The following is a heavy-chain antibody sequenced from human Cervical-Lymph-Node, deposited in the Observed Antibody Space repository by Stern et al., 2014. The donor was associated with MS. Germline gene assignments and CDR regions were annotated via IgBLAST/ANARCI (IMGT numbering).Heavy chain of an antibody. D-gene: IGHD3-3*01. J-gene: IGHJ3*01. V-gene: IGHV1-2*02. CDR3: ARSRVVADPFDL. CDR1: GYTFTGFY. Sequence: QMQLVQSEAEVQEPGASVKVSCKASGYTFTGFYLHWLRQAPGQGPERMGWINPHSGGTNFAQHFKGRLTMTRDTTIDTAFMELSSLRSNDTAVYYCARSRVVADPFDLWGQGTMVTVS. CDR2: INPHSGGT.